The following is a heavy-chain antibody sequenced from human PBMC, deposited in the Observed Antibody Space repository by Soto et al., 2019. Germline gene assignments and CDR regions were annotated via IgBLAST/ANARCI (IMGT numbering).Heavy chain of an antibody. V-gene: IGHV3-23*01. CDR3: AKATATGGGAFDI. Sequence: QPGGSLRLSCAASGFICSSYDMSWVRQAPGKGLEWVSTILVDGRTFYVDSVKGRFTISRDSSQNTVFLQVNSLTAGDTALYYCAKATATGGGAFDICGQGTMVTVSS. J-gene: IGHJ3*02. D-gene: IGHD1-1*01. CDR1: GFICSSYD. CDR2: ILVDGRT.